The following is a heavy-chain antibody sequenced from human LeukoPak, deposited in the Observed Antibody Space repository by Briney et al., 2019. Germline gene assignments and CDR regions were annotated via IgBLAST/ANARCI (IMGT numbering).Heavy chain of an antibody. CDR1: GFTFSSYS. D-gene: IGHD6-19*01. CDR2: ISSSSSYR. CDR3: ARASAVAGTRHY. J-gene: IGHJ4*02. Sequence: PGGSLRLSCAASGFTFSSYSMNWVRQAPGKGLEWVSSISSSSSYRYYADSVKGRFTTSRDNAKNSLYLQMNSLRAEDTAVYYCARASAVAGTRHYWGQGTLVTVS. V-gene: IGHV3-21*01.